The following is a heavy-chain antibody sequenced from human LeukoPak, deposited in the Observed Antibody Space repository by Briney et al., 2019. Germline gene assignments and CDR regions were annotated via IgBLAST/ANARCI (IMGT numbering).Heavy chain of an antibody. CDR1: GGSISSSSYY. J-gene: IGHJ3*02. CDR2: IYYSGST. D-gene: IGHD3-9*01. CDR3: ASRLRHFDWLLYISALHDAFDI. V-gene: IGHV4-39*01. Sequence: SETLSLTCTVSGGSISSSSYYWGWIRQPPGKGLEWIGSIYYSGSTYYNPSLKSRVTISVDTSKNQFSLKLSSVTAADTAVYYCASRLRHFDWLLYISALHDAFDIWGQGTMVTVSS.